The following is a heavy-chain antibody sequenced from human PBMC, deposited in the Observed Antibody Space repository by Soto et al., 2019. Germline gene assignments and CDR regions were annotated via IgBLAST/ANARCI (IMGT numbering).Heavy chain of an antibody. CDR3: ARGGSGYDILTGYYPPYYNYYGMDV. D-gene: IGHD3-9*01. CDR1: GYTFTSYA. V-gene: IGHV1-3*01. Sequence: ASVKVSCKASGYTFTSYAMHWVRQAPGQRLEWMGWINAGNGNTKYSQKFQGRVTITRDTSASTAYMELSSLRSEDTAVYYCARGGSGYDILTGYYPPYYNYYGMDVWGQGTTVTVSS. J-gene: IGHJ6*02. CDR2: INAGNGNT.